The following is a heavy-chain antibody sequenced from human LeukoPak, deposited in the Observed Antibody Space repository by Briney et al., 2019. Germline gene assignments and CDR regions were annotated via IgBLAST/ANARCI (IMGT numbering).Heavy chain of an antibody. CDR1: GGSISSYY. CDR3: ARERDGYNLGSFDY. J-gene: IGHJ4*02. CDR2: IYYSGST. V-gene: IGHV4-59*01. D-gene: IGHD5-24*01. Sequence: SETLSLTCTVSGGSISSYYWSWIRQPPGKGLEWIGYIYYSGSTNYNPSLKSRVTISVDTSKNQFSLKLSSVTAADTAVYYYARERDGYNLGSFDYWGQGTLVTVSS.